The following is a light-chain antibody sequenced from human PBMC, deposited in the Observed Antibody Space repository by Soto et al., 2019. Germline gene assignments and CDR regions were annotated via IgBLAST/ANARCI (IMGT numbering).Light chain of an antibody. J-gene: IGLJ1*01. CDR3: AAWDDSLNGPV. CDR1: SSNIGSNT. Sequence: QSVLTQPPSASGNPGQRVTISCSGSSSNIGSNTVNWYQQLPGTAPKLLIYSSNQRPSGVPDRFSGSKSGTSASLAISGLQSEDEADYYCAAWDDSLNGPVFGTGTKLTVL. V-gene: IGLV1-44*01. CDR2: SSN.